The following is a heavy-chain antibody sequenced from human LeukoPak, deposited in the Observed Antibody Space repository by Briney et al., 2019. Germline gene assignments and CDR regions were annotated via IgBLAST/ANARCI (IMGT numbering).Heavy chain of an antibody. CDR1: GFTFSSYS. D-gene: IGHD2-2*02. Sequence: GGSLRLSCAASGFTFSSYSMNWVRQAPGKGLEWGSYISSSSSTIYYADSVKGRFTISRDNAKNSLYLQMNSLRAEDTAVYYCASGRDCSSTSCYTYYYYYYMDVWGKGTTVTVSS. CDR2: ISSSSSTI. CDR3: ASGRDCSSTSCYTYYYYYYMDV. J-gene: IGHJ6*03. V-gene: IGHV3-48*04.